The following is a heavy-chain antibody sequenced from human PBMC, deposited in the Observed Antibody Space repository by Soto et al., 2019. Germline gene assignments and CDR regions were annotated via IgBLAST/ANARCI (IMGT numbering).Heavy chain of an antibody. CDR1: GYPFTGYV. J-gene: IGHJ4*02. CDR2: IHIAKDNI. CDR3: GGGGPGCYHRLGY. Sequence: QVQLVQSGAEVKKPGASVKVACKAFGYPFTGYVIYWVRQAPGHRLEWMGWIHIAKDNIKYSQKFQGRVTFTKDRTGGKAYMEVSNLRPEDPAVILCGGGGPGCYHRLGYWGQGTLVTV. V-gene: IGHV1-3*04. D-gene: IGHD2-2*03.